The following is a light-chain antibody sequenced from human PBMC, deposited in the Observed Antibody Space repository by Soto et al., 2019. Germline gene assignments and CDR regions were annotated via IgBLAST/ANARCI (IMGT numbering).Light chain of an antibody. CDR2: GAS. Sequence: EIMLTQSPGTLSLSPGERATLSCRASQSVTSSYLTWYQQKPGQAPRLLIYGASTRAAGIPARFSGSGSGTDFTLTISRLEPEDFAVYYCQQYGRSPWTFGQGTKVDTK. J-gene: IGKJ1*01. V-gene: IGKV3-20*01. CDR1: QSVTSSY. CDR3: QQYGRSPWT.